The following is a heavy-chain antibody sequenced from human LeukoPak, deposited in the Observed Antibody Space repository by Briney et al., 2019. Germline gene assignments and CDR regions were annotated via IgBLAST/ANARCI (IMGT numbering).Heavy chain of an antibody. Sequence: SETLSLTCTVSGGSISSHSYYWGWIRQPPGKGLEWIGTLDYTGGTSYYLSLKSRVTISVDTSKNQFSLKLSSVTAADTAVYYCARGGWYPESFQHWGQGALVTVSS. CDR2: LDYTGGT. CDR1: GGSISSHSYY. CDR3: ARGGWYPESFQH. V-gene: IGHV4-39*07. J-gene: IGHJ1*01. D-gene: IGHD6-19*01.